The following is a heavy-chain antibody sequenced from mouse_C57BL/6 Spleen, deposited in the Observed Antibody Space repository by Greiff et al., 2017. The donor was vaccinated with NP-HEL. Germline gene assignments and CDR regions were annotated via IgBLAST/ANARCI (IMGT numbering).Heavy chain of an antibody. CDR1: GYTFTSYW. CDR2: IYPGSGST. CDR3: ARAGTMDAMDY. V-gene: IGHV1-55*01. Sequence: QVQLQQPGAELVKPGASVKMSCKASGYTFTSYWITWVKQTPGQGLEWIGNIYPGSGSTNSHEKFKSQATLTVDPSSSPAYMQLSSLTSEDAAVYYCARAGTMDAMDYWGQGTSVTVSS. J-gene: IGHJ4*01. D-gene: IGHD4-1*01.